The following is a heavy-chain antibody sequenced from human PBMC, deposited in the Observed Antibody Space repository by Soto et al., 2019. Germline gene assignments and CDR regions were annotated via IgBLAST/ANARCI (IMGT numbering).Heavy chain of an antibody. CDR1: GYTFTSYD. J-gene: IGHJ5*02. V-gene: IGHV1-8*01. CDR3: ARGLGIAVAGTRNWFDP. Sequence: ASVKVSCKXSGYTFTSYDINWVRQATGQGLEWMGWMNPNSGNTGYAQKFQGRVTMTRNTSISTAYMELSSLRSEDTAVYYCARGLGIAVAGTRNWFDPWGQGTLVTVSS. CDR2: MNPNSGNT. D-gene: IGHD6-19*01.